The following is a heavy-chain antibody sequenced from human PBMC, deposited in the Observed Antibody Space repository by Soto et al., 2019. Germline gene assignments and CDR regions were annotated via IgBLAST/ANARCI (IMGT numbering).Heavy chain of an antibody. D-gene: IGHD3-3*01. Sequence: QVQLQESGPGLVKPSQTLSLTCTVSGGSISSGGYYWSWIRQHTGKGLEWIGYIYYSGSTYYNPSLKSGVTISVDTSKNQFSLKLSSVTAADTAVYYCARDCYSYFWRYYFDYWGQGTLVTVSS. CDR2: IYYSGST. CDR1: GGSISSGGYY. V-gene: IGHV4-31*03. J-gene: IGHJ4*02. CDR3: ARDCYSYFWRYYFDY.